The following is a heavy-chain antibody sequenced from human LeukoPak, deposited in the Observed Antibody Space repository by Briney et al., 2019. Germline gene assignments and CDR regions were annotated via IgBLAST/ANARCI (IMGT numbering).Heavy chain of an antibody. V-gene: IGHV1-18*01. J-gene: IGHJ5*02. CDR1: GYTFTSYD. Sequence: AASVKVSCKASGYTFTSYDINWVRQAPGQGLEWMGWISAYNGITNYAQKLQDRVTMTTDTSTSTAYMELRSLTSDDTAVYYCARDSGSDSSNWYGKWLAPWGQGTLVTVSS. CDR3: ARDSGSDSSNWYGKWLAP. D-gene: IGHD6-13*01. CDR2: ISAYNGIT.